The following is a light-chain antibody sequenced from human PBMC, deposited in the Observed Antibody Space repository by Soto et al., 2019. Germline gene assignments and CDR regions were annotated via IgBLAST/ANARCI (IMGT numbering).Light chain of an antibody. J-gene: IGKJ1*01. CDR1: QTIGRW. CDR3: QQYNRASPA. CDR2: EAS. Sequence: DIQMTQSPSTLSASVGDRVTITCRASQTIGRWLAWYQQKPGKAPKLLISEASSLQSGVPSRVSGSGSGTEFILTISSLQPDDFATEYCQQYNRASPAFGQGTKVDIQ. V-gene: IGKV1-5*03.